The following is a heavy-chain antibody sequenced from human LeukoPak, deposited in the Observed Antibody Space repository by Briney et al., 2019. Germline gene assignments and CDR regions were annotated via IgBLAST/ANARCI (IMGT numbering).Heavy chain of an antibody. J-gene: IGHJ4*02. CDR3: AKEQYPGYFDY. D-gene: IGHD2/OR15-2a*01. CDR2: IRFDATNK. CDR1: GFIFSGSS. V-gene: IGHV3-30*02. Sequence: GGSLRLSCAASGFIFSGSSMHWVRQAPGKGLEWVSFIRFDATNKYYAASVKGRFTISRDNSNNTLFLQLNDLRTEDTATYFCAKEQYPGYFDYWGQGTLVTVSS.